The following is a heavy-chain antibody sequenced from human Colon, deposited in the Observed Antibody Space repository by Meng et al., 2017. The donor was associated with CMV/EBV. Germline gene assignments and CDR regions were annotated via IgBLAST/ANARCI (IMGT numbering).Heavy chain of an antibody. V-gene: IGHV4-34*01. CDR3: ARRYDYGDYGIDY. J-gene: IGHJ4*02. D-gene: IGHD4-17*01. CDR2: INHSGST. Sequence: AVYGGAFSDYDWSWIRQPPGKGLEWIGEINHSGSTNYNPSLKSRVTISVDTSKSQFSLRLTSVTAADTAVYYCARRYDYGDYGIDYWGQGTLVTVSS. CDR1: GGAFSDYD.